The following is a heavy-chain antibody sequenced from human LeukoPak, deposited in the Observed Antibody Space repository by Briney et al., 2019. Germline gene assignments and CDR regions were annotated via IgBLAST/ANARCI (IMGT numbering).Heavy chain of an antibody. V-gene: IGHV3-30-3*01. D-gene: IGHD4-23*01. CDR1: GFTFSSYA. Sequence: GGSLRLSCAASGFTFSSYAMHWVRQAPGKGLEWVAVISYDGSNKYYADSVKGRFTISRDSSKNTLYLQMNSLRAEDTAVYYCATNGNSPLSFDYWGQGTLVTVSS. CDR2: ISYDGSNK. J-gene: IGHJ4*02. CDR3: ATNGNSPLSFDY.